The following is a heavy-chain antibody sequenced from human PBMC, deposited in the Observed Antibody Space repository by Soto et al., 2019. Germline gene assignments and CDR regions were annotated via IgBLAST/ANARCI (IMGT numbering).Heavy chain of an antibody. J-gene: IGHJ6*02. V-gene: IGHV1-2*02. CDR2: INPNSGDP. D-gene: IGHD1-20*01. Sequence: GASVKVSCKASGYTFTDYYIHWVRQAPGQGFEWMGWINPNSGDPNYAQKIQGRVTMTRDTSITTAYMDLSRLRSDDTALYYCARERIPGTERDYYYYGLDVWGQGTTVTVSS. CDR3: ARERIPGTERDYYYYGLDV. CDR1: GYTFTDYY.